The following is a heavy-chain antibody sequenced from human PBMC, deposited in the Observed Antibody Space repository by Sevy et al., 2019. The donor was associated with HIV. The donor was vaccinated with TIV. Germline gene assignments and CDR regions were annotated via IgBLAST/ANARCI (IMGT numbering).Heavy chain of an antibody. CDR3: ARVPRSITMVRGVPHYYYYGMDV. D-gene: IGHD3-10*01. CDR1: GFTFSSYG. J-gene: IGHJ6*02. Sequence: GGSLRLSCAASGFTFSSYGMHWVRQAPGKGLEWVAVIWYDGSNKYYAESVKGRFTISRDNSKNTLYLQMNSLRAEDTAVYYCARVPRSITMVRGVPHYYYYGMDVWGQGTTVTVSS. V-gene: IGHV3-33*01. CDR2: IWYDGSNK.